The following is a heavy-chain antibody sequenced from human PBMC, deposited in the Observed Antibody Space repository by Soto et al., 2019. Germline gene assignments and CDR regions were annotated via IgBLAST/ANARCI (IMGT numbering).Heavy chain of an antibody. Sequence: GGSLRLSCAASGFSFSTYWMYWVRQAPGKGLEWVANTDTDGSRKNYVDSVKGRFIISRDNSKSTVYLELNNLSAEDTAVYHCAKNQGVELVPLATVDWFDPWGQGSVVTVSS. CDR2: TDTDGSRK. J-gene: IGHJ5*02. CDR1: GFSFSTYW. D-gene: IGHD1-26*01. CDR3: AKNQGVELVPLATVDWFDP. V-gene: IGHV3-7*03.